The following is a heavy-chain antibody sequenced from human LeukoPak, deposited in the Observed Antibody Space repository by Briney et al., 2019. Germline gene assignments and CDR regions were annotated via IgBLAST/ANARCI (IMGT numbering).Heavy chain of an antibody. V-gene: IGHV3-64*01. CDR2: ISSNGGST. CDR1: GFTFSSYA. D-gene: IGHD3-22*01. J-gene: IGHJ4*02. Sequence: PGGSLRLSCAASGFTFSSYAMHWVRQAPGKGLEYVPAISSNGGSTYYANSVKGRFTISRDNSKNTLYLQMGSLRAEDMAVYYCARDSSGYSYYFDYWGQGTLVTVSS. CDR3: ARDSSGYSYYFDY.